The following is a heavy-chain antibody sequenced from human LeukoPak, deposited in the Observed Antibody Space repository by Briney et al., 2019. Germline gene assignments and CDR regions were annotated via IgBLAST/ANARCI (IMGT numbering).Heavy chain of an antibody. Sequence: GGSLRLSCAASGITFSSYTMNWVRQAPGKGLEWVSYISSSSSTIYYADSVKGRFTISRDNAKNSLYLQMNSLRAEDTAVYYCARAHYDSSGYGAFDIWGQGTMVTVSS. J-gene: IGHJ3*02. V-gene: IGHV3-48*04. CDR2: ISSSSSTI. CDR1: GITFSSYT. D-gene: IGHD3-22*01. CDR3: ARAHYDSSGYGAFDI.